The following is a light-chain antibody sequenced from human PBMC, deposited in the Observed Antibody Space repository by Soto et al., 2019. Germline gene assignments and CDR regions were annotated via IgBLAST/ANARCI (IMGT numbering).Light chain of an antibody. V-gene: IGKV3-15*01. CDR3: QQYNDWPPIT. CDR1: QSVSTD. J-gene: IGKJ3*01. Sequence: VMTQSPPTQSVSPGERATLSCRASQSVSTDLAWYQQKPGQAPRLLIYGASTRATDVPARFSGGGSGTEFTLTISSLHSEDVAIYYCQQYNDWPPITFGPGTKVDIK. CDR2: GAS.